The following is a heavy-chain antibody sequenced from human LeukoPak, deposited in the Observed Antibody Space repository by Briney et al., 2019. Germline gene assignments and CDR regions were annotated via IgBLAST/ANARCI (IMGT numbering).Heavy chain of an antibody. D-gene: IGHD3-10*01. V-gene: IGHV3-23*01. CDR2: ISGSGGST. CDR3: ARDSMVRGGLDY. J-gene: IGHJ4*02. Sequence: GGSLRLSCAASGFTFSSYAMSWVRQAPGKGLEWVSAISGSGGSTYYADSVKGRFTISRDNAKNSLYLQMNSLRAEDTAVYYCARDSMVRGGLDYWGQRTLVTVSS. CDR1: GFTFSSYA.